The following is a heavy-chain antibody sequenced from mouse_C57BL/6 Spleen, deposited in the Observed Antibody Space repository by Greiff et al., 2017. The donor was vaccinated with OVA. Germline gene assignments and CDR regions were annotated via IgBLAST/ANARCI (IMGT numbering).Heavy chain of an antibody. CDR3: ARSGFTRDAMDY. D-gene: IGHD3-1*01. CDR1: GYAFSSSW. V-gene: IGHV1-82*01. J-gene: IGHJ4*01. CDR2: LYPGDGDT. Sequence: VKVVESGPELVKPGASVKISCKASGYAFSSSWMNWVKQRPGKGLEWIGRLYPGDGDTNYNGKFKGKATLTADKSSSTAYMQLSSLTSEDSAVYFCARSGFTRDAMDYWGQGTSVTVSS.